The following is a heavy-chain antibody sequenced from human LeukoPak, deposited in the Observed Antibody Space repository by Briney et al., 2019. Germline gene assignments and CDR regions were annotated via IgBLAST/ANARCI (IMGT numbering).Heavy chain of an antibody. CDR3: AKEGIDSSGFRSGGPDY. V-gene: IGHV3-30*18. D-gene: IGHD6-19*01. Sequence: GGSVRLSCAASGFTFRSYGIHWVRQAPGKGLERVAVISYDGSNKYYSDSVKGRCTISRDNSKNTLYLQMNSLRLEDTALYYCAKEGIDSSGFRSGGPDYWGHVTIVTVSS. CDR1: GFTFRSYG. J-gene: IGHJ4*03. CDR2: ISYDGSNK.